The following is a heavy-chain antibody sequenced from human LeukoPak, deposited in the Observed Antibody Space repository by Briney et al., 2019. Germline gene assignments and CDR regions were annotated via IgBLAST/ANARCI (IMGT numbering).Heavy chain of an antibody. Sequence: SVKVSCKASGYTFTSYDINWVRQATGPGLEWMGWMNPNSGNTGYAQKFQGKVTITRNTSISTAYMELSSLRSEDTAVYCCARNSGSSTNAFDIWCQGTMVIVSS. V-gene: IGHV1-8*03. CDR1: GYTFTSYD. CDR3: ARNSGSSTNAFDI. CDR2: MNPNSGNT. D-gene: IGHD1-26*01. J-gene: IGHJ3*02.